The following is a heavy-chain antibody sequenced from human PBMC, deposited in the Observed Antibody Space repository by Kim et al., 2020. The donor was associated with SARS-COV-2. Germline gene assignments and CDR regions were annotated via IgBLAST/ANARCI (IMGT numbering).Heavy chain of an antibody. CDR3: ARAREKSFDY. J-gene: IGHJ4*02. V-gene: IGHV3-33*01. Sequence: TYKNYAASVKGRFTISRDNSKNTVDLQMNGLRVEDTAVYYCARAREKSFDYWGQGTLVTVSS. CDR2: TYK.